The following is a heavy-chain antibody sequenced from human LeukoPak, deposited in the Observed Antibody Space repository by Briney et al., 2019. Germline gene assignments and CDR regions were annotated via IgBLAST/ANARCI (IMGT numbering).Heavy chain of an antibody. CDR2: IYYSGST. CDR3: ASLPRCSSTSCYLFDY. D-gene: IGHD2-2*01. Sequence: SETLSLTCTVSGGSISSSSYYWGWIRQPPGKGLEWIGSIYYSGSTYYNPSLKSRVTISVDTSKNQFSLKLSSVTAADTAVYYCASLPRCSSTSCYLFDYWGQGTLVTVSS. V-gene: IGHV4-39*01. CDR1: GGSISSSSYY. J-gene: IGHJ4*02.